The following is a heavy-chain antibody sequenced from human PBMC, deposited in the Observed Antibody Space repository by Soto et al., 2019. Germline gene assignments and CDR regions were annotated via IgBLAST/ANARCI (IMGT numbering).Heavy chain of an antibody. CDR1: GFIFSSYA. D-gene: IGHD2-2*01. Sequence: ELQLLESGGGLVQPGGSLRLSCAASGFIFSSYAMTWVRQAPGKGLEWVSAISGSGVSTYYADSVKGRFTISRDNSKNTFYLQMISLRAEDTAVYYCAKETISTSCCNWFDPWGQGTLVTVSS. CDR2: ISGSGVST. V-gene: IGHV3-23*01. CDR3: AKETISTSCCNWFDP. J-gene: IGHJ5*02.